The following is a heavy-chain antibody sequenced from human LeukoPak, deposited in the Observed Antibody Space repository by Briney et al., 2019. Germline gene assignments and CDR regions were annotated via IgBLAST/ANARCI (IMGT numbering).Heavy chain of an antibody. J-gene: IGHJ4*02. Sequence: GGSLRLSCAASGFTFSSYAMSWVRQAPGRGLEWVSAISGSGGSTYYADSVKGRFTISRDNSKNTLYLQMNSLRAEDTAVYYCAKAPFYSSGWYIDYWGQGTLVTVSS. CDR2: ISGSGGST. D-gene: IGHD6-19*01. CDR1: GFTFSSYA. CDR3: AKAPFYSSGWYIDY. V-gene: IGHV3-23*01.